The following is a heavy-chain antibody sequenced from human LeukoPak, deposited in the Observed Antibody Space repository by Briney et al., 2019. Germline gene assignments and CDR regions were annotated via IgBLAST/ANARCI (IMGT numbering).Heavy chain of an antibody. J-gene: IGHJ5*02. CDR3: ARGQDMIVVAGWANWFDP. CDR1: GGSISSSSYY. Sequence: SETLSLTCTVSGGSISSSSYYWGWIRQPPGKGLEWIGSIYYSGSTYYNPSLKSRVTISVDTSKNQFSLKLSSVTAAGTAVYYCARGQDMIVVAGWANWFDPWGQGTLVTVSS. D-gene: IGHD3-22*01. CDR2: IYYSGST. V-gene: IGHV4-39*07.